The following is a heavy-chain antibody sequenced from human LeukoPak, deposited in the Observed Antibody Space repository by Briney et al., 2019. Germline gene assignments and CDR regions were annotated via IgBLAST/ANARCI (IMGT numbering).Heavy chain of an antibody. J-gene: IGHJ4*02. CDR1: GDSVTSRDNY. CDR2: FYYSGST. Sequence: SETLSLTCSVSGDSVTSRDNYWGWIRQPPGKGLEWIGSFYYSGSTYYSPSLESRVTISVDPSKNQFFLKVTSVTAADTAVYFCARDPEWELPFDYWGQGALVTVSS. D-gene: IGHD1-26*01. V-gene: IGHV4-39*07. CDR3: ARDPEWELPFDY.